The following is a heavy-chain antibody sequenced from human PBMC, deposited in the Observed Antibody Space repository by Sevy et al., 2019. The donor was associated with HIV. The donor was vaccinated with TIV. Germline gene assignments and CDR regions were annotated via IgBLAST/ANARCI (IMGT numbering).Heavy chain of an antibody. D-gene: IGHD3-10*01. CDR2: INSDGSST. V-gene: IGHV3-74*01. CDR3: AREVLLNWFDP. CDR1: GFTFSSYW. J-gene: IGHJ5*02. Sequence: GGSLRLSCAASGFTFSSYWMHWVRQAPGKGLVRVSRINSDGSSTSYADSVKGRFTISRDNAKKTLYLQMNSLRAEDTAVYYCAREVLLNWFDPWGQGTLVTVSS.